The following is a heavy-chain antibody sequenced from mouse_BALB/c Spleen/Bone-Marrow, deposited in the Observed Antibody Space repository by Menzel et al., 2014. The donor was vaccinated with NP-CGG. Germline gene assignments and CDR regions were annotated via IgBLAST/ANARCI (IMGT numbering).Heavy chain of an antibody. J-gene: IGHJ3*01. CDR1: GFTFSSYT. Sequence: EVKLMESGGGLVQPGGSLKLSCAASGFTFSSYTMSWVRQTPEKRLEWVAYISNVGGSPYYPDTVKGRFTLSRDNAKNTLYLQISSLKSEDTAMYYCARRYDYGYGPFAYWGQGTLVTVSA. D-gene: IGHD1-2*01. CDR3: ARRYDYGYGPFAY. V-gene: IGHV5-12-2*01. CDR2: ISNVGGSP.